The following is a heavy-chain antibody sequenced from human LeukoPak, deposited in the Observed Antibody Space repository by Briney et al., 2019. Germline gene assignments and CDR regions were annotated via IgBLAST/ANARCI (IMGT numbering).Heavy chain of an antibody. CDR2: IGGPAET. Sequence: GGSLRLSCAASGFPFSEYSMNWVRQAPGKGPEWVATIGGPAETFYADSVRGRFTISRDNSRYTLYLQMNRLRAEDSALYYCAKDWTSHNGVYDCLDFWGQGTQVTVSS. V-gene: IGHV3-23*01. CDR1: GFPFSEYS. CDR3: AKDWTSHNGVYDCLDF. D-gene: IGHD3-16*01. J-gene: IGHJ4*02.